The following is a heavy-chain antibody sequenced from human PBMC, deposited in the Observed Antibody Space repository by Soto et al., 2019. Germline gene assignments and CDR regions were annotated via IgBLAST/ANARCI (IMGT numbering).Heavy chain of an antibody. J-gene: IGHJ6*02. V-gene: IGHV5-51*01. CDR1: GYSFTSYW. Sequence: GESLKISCKGSGYSFTSYWIGWVRQMPGKGLEWMGIIYPGDSDTRYSPSFQGQVTISADKSISTAYLQWSSLKASDTAMYYCARLFGRDGYNYDYYYGMDVWGQGTTVTVSS. D-gene: IGHD5-12*01. CDR2: IYPGDSDT. CDR3: ARLFGRDGYNYDYYYGMDV.